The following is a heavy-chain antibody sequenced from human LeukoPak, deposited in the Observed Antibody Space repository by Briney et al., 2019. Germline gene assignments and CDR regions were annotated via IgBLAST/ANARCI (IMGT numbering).Heavy chain of an antibody. V-gene: IGHV4-34*01. Sequence: PSETLSLTCAVYGGSFSGYYWSWIRQPPGKGLEWIGEINHSGSTNYNPSLKSRVTIPVDTSKNQFSLKLSSVTAADTAVYYCARGPERELFSPFDYWGQGTLVTVSS. CDR1: GGSFSGYY. J-gene: IGHJ4*02. CDR2: INHSGST. D-gene: IGHD3-10*01. CDR3: ARGPERELFSPFDY.